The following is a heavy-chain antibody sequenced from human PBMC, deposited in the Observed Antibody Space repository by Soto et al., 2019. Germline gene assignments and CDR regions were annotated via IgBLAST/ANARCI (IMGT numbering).Heavy chain of an antibody. CDR2: INHSGST. V-gene: IGHV4-34*01. Sequence: QVQLQQWGAGLLKPSETLSLTCAVYGGSFSGYYWSWIRQPPGKGLEWIGEINHSGSTNYNPSLNRRVTRSVDTSKNQFSLQLSSVSAADTAVYYCARSGGSVDYLGQGTLVTVSS. CDR1: GGSFSGYY. D-gene: IGHD2-15*01. J-gene: IGHJ4*02. CDR3: ARSGGSVDY.